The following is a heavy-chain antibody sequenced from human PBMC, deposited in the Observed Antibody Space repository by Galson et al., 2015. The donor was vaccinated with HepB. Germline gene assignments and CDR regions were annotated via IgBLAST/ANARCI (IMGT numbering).Heavy chain of an antibody. J-gene: IGHJ4*02. D-gene: IGHD2-15*01. CDR2: IDWDDDK. V-gene: IGHV2-70*11. CDR3: ARIQAGGYCSGGSCWWEGFDY. CDR1: GFSLSTSGMC. Sequence: PALVKPTQTLTLTCTFSGFSLSTSGMCVSWIRQPPGKALEWLARIDWDDDKYYSTSLKTRLAISKDTSKNQVVLTMTNMDPVDTATYYCARIQAGGYCSGGSCWWEGFDYWGQGTLVTVSS.